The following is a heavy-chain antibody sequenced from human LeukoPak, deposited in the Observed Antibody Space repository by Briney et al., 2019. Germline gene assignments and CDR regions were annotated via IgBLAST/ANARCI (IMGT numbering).Heavy chain of an antibody. J-gene: IGHJ4*02. CDR2: IRYDGSNK. CDR1: GFTFSSYG. Sequence: GRSLRLSCAASGFTFSSYGMHWVRQAPGKGLEWVAFIRYDGSNKYYADSVKGRFTISRDNSKNTLYLQMNSLRAEDTAVYYCAKARYSSSWYVFDYWGQGTLVTVSS. D-gene: IGHD6-13*01. CDR3: AKARYSSSWYVFDY. V-gene: IGHV3-30*02.